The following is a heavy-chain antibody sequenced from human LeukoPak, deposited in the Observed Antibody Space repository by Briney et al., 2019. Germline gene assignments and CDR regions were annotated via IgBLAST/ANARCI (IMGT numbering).Heavy chain of an antibody. V-gene: IGHV3-7*04. J-gene: IGHJ3*02. D-gene: IGHD3-10*01. CDR2: IKQDGSEK. CDR3: VREFALDI. CDR1: GFTFSNGW. Sequence: PGGSLRLSCAASGFTFSNGWMTWVRQAPGKGLEWVANIKQDGSEKYYADSVKGRFTISRDNAKNSLFLQMNSLRAEDTAVYYCVREFALDIWGQGTKVAVAS.